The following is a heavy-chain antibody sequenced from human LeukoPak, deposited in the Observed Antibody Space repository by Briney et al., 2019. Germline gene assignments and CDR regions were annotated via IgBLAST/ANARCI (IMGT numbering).Heavy chain of an antibody. Sequence: GASVKVSCKVSGYTFTGYYIDWVRQAPGHGFEWMGWVNPRNGGTHYAQNFQGRVTITGDTSITTAYMELGSLTSDDTAVYYCATGLQYGLWGVPYFYYMHAWGKGTTVTVSS. CDR2: VNPRNGGT. J-gene: IGHJ6*03. CDR3: ATGLQYGLWGVPYFYYMHA. CDR1: GYTFTGYY. D-gene: IGHD3-10*01. V-gene: IGHV1-2*02.